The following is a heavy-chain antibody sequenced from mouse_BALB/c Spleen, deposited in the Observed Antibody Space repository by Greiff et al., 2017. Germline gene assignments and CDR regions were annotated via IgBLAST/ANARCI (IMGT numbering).Heavy chain of an antibody. V-gene: IGHV1-69*02. J-gene: IGHJ1*01. D-gene: IGHD3-3*01. CDR1: GYTFTSYW. Sequence: QVQLQQPGAELVRPGASVKLSCKASGYTFTSYWINWVKQRPGQGLEWIGNIYPSDSYTNYTQKFKDKATLTVDKSSSTAYMQLSSPTSEDSAVYYCTSGDVDWYFDVWGAGTTVTVSS. CDR3: TSGDVDWYFDV. CDR2: IYPSDSYT.